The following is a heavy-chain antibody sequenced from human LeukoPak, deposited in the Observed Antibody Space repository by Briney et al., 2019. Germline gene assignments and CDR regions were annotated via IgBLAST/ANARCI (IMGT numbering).Heavy chain of an antibody. CDR1: GYTFTSYG. CDR2: ISAYNGNT. D-gene: IGHD5-24*01. J-gene: IGHJ6*03. CDR3: ARRTAYPTLSHYYYMDV. Sequence: ASVKVSCKASGYTFTSYGISWVRQAPGQGLEWMGWISAYNGNTNYAQKLQGRVTMTTDTSTSTAYMELRSLRSDDTAVYYCARRTAYPTLSHYYYMDVWGKGTTVTVSS. V-gene: IGHV1-18*01.